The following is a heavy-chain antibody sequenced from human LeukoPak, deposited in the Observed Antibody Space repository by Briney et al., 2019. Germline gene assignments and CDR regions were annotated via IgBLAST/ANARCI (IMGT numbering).Heavy chain of an antibody. J-gene: IGHJ4*02. CDR3: TRDAAASFDY. D-gene: IGHD6-25*01. V-gene: IGHV3-33*08. CDR1: GFTFSSYW. Sequence: GGSLRLSCAASGFTFSSYWMSWVRQAPGKGLEWVGVIWYDGSNKYYADSVQGRFTISRDNSKNMLYLQMDSLRVEDTAVYYCTRDAAASFDYWGQGMLVTVSS. CDR2: IWYDGSNK.